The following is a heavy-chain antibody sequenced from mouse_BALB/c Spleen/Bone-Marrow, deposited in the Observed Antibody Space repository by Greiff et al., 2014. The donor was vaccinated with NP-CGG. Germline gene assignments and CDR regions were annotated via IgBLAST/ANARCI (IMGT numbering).Heavy chain of an antibody. CDR3: ASYYCGSSYGFAY. V-gene: IGHV14-3*02. Sequence: EVKLMESGAELVKPGASVKLSCTASGFNIKDTYMHWVKQRPEQGLEWIGRIDPANGNTKYDPKFQGKATITADTSSNTAYLQLSSLTSEDTAVCYCASYYCGSSYGFAYWGQGTLVTVSA. D-gene: IGHD1-1*01. CDR2: IDPANGNT. CDR1: GFNIKDTY. J-gene: IGHJ3*01.